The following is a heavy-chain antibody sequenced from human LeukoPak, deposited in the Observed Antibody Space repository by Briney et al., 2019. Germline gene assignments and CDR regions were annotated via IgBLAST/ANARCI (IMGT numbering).Heavy chain of an antibody. J-gene: IGHJ4*02. CDR2: INSDGTDT. D-gene: IGHD3-16*01. V-gene: IGHV3-74*01. Sequence: GGSLRLSCATSGFTLSSYWMHWVRQPPGKGLVWVPRINSDGTDTNYADSAKGRFTISRDNTKNTVYLQMNSLGAEDTAVYYCARGAWGYSVHFDNWGQGALVTVSS. CDR3: ARGAWGYSVHFDN. CDR1: GFTLSSYW.